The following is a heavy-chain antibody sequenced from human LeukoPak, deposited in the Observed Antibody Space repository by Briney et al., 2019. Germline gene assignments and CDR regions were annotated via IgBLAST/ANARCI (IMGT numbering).Heavy chain of an antibody. Sequence: SETLSLTCTVSGGSISSYYWSWIRQPPGKGLEWIGYIYYSGSTSYNPSLKSRVTISVDTSKNQFSLKLSSVTAADTAVYYCASYGDYPYYFDYWGQGILVTVSS. CDR1: GGSISSYY. CDR3: ASYGDYPYYFDY. V-gene: IGHV4-59*08. D-gene: IGHD4-17*01. J-gene: IGHJ4*02. CDR2: IYYSGST.